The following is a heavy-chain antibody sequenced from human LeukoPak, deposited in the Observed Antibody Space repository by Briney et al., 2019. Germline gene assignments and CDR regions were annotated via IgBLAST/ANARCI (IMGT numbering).Heavy chain of an antibody. CDR2: INSDGSTT. V-gene: IGHV3-74*01. CDR3: ARARYTSSWFDS. J-gene: IGHJ5*01. Sequence: PGGSLRLSCAASGFTFSSYWMQWVRQAPGKGLVWVSRINSDGSTTTYADSVKGRFTISRDNAKNTLYLQLNSLRAEDTAVYYCARARYTSSWFDSWGQGTLDTVSS. D-gene: IGHD6-6*01. CDR1: GFTFSSYW.